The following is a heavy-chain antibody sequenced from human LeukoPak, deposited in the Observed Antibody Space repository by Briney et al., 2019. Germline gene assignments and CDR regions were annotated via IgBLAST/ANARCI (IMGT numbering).Heavy chain of an antibody. CDR3: ARDGFDYGDYLYYYYGMDV. CDR1: GGTFSSYA. J-gene: IGHJ6*02. Sequence: SVKVSCKASGGTFSSYAISWVRQAPGQGLEWMGGIIPIFGTANYAQKFQGRVTITADESTSTAYMELSSLRSEDTAVYYCARDGFDYGDYLYYYYGMDVWGQGTTVTVSS. D-gene: IGHD4-17*01. CDR2: IIPIFGTA. V-gene: IGHV1-69*01.